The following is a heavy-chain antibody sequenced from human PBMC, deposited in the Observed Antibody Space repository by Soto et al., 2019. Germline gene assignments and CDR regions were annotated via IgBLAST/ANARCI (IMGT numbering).Heavy chain of an antibody. D-gene: IGHD3-10*01. V-gene: IGHV3-30-3*01. CDR1: GFTFSSYA. CDR3: ARATIPITMVRGVIITNAFDI. CDR2: ISYDGSNK. Sequence: GGSLRLSCAASGFTFSSYAMHWVRQAPGKGLEWVAVISYDGSNKYYADSVKGRFTISRDNSKNTLYLQMNSLRAEDTAVYYCARATIPITMVRGVIITNAFDIWGQGTMVTVSS. J-gene: IGHJ3*02.